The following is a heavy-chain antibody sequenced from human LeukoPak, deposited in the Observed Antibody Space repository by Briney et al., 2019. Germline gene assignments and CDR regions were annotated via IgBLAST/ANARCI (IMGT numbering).Heavy chain of an antibody. D-gene: IGHD3-22*01. CDR2: MNPNSGNT. CDR1: GYTFTSYD. J-gene: IGHJ4*02. V-gene: IGHV1-8*01. Sequence: GASVKVSCKASGYTFTSYDINWVRQATGQGLEWMGWMNPNSGNTGYAQKFQGRVTMTRNTSISTAYMELSRLRSDDTAVYYCARVDDRGHYYDSSGPRKLFDYWGQGTLVTVSS. CDR3: ARVDDRGHYYDSSGPRKLFDY.